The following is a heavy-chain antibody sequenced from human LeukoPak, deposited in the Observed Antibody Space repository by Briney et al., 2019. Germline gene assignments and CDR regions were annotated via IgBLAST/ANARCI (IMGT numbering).Heavy chain of an antibody. D-gene: IGHD6-19*01. CDR3: ARQSYSSGWYEFSY. J-gene: IGHJ4*02. CDR2: IYTSGST. V-gene: IGHV4-4*07. CDR1: GGSISSYY. Sequence: SETLSLTCTVSGGSISSYYWSWIRQPAGKGLEWIGRIYTSGSTNYNPSLKSRVTMSVDTSKNQFSLKLSSVTAADTAMYYCARQSYSSGWYEFSYWGQGTLVTVSS.